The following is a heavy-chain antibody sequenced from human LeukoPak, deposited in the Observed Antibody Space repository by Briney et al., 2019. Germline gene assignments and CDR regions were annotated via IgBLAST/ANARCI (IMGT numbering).Heavy chain of an antibody. Sequence: GGSLRLSCAASGFTFSSYAMHWVRRAPGKGLEWVAVISYDGSNKYYADSVKGRFTISRANSKNTLYLQMNSLRAEDTAVYYCARDLVVVPAGPVGFDYWGQGTLVTVSS. CDR2: ISYDGSNK. J-gene: IGHJ4*02. D-gene: IGHD2-2*01. V-gene: IGHV3-30*04. CDR3: ARDLVVVPAGPVGFDY. CDR1: GFTFSSYA.